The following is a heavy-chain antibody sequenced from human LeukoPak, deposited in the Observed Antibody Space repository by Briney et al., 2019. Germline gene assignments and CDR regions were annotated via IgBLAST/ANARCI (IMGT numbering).Heavy chain of an antibody. Sequence: SETLSLTCAVYGGSFSGYYWSWIRQPPGKGLEWIGKINHSGSSNYNPSLKSRVTISVDTSKNQFSLKLSSVTAADTAVYYCARGAHRGYRPINGYNWFDPWGQGTLVTVSS. J-gene: IGHJ5*02. V-gene: IGHV4-34*01. CDR3: ARGAHRGYRPINGYNWFDP. CDR1: GGSFSGYY. D-gene: IGHD3-16*02. CDR2: INHSGSS.